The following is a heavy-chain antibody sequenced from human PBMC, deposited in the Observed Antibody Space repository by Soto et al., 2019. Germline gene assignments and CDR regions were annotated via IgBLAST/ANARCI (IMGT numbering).Heavy chain of an antibody. CDR3: TGGPPNWGFDS. Sequence: INWVRQTAGQGLEWMGWMSPKTANTGYAQKFQGRVTMTRSTSISTAYMELSSLTSEDTAVYYCTGGPPNWGFDSWG. D-gene: IGHD7-27*01. J-gene: IGHJ5*01. V-gene: IGHV1-8*01. CDR2: MSPKTANT.